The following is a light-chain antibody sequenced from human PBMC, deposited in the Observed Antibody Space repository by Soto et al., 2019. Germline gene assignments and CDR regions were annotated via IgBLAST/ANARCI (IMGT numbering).Light chain of an antibody. CDR1: SSNIGNNY. CDR3: GTWDSSLSAVV. Sequence: QSVLPQPPSVSAAPGQKVTISCSGSSSNIGNNYVSWYQQIPGTAPKLHIYENNRRPSGITDRFSGSKSGTSATLGITGLQTGDEADYYCGTWDSSLSAVVFGGGTQLTVL. CDR2: ENN. V-gene: IGLV1-51*02. J-gene: IGLJ2*01.